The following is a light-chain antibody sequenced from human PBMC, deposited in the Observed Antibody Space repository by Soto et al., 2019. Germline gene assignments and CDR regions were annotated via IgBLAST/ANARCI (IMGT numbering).Light chain of an antibody. J-gene: IGLJ1*01. CDR3: CSFVGVTNDV. CDR1: GNAVSYQL. V-gene: IGLV2-23*02. CDR2: NVT. Sequence: QSALTKPSSGAGSPGQSITISSRGNAVSYQLVSWYQQQPGKAPKLILYNVTRRPSGVSNRFSGFKSGTTASLKITGLQAEDEADYYCCSFVGVTNDVFGNGTKVTVL.